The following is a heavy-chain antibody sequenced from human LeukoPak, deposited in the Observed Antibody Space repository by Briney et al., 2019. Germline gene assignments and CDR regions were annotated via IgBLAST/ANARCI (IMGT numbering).Heavy chain of an antibody. CDR1: GFTFSSYW. J-gene: IGHJ4*02. CDR2: IKQDGNER. D-gene: IGHD2-15*01. CDR3: ARGRYCSGSSCYSDY. V-gene: IGHV3-7*01. Sequence: GGSLRLSCVASGFTFSSYWMTWVRQGPGKGLEWVANIKQDGNERYYVDSVKDRFTISRDNAKNSLYLQMNSLRVDDTAVYYCARGRYCSGSSCYSDYWGQGTLVTVSS.